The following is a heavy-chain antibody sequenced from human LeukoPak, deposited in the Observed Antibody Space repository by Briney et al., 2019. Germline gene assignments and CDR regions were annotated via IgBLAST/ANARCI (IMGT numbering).Heavy chain of an antibody. D-gene: IGHD6-13*01. CDR1: GYTFTGYY. V-gene: IGHV1-2*02. J-gene: IGHJ6*03. Sequence: ASVKVSCKASGYTFTGYYMHWVRQAPGQGLEWMGWSNPNSGSTNHAQKFQGRVTMTRDTSISTAYMELSRLRSDDTAVYYCARGSIAAAGTGSYYMDVWGTGTTVTVSS. CDR3: ARGSIAAAGTGSYYMDV. CDR2: SNPNSGST.